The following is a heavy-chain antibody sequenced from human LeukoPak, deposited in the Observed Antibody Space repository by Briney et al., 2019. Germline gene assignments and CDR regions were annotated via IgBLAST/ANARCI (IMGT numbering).Heavy chain of an antibody. CDR1: GFTFSSYS. CDR2: ISSSSSTI. D-gene: IGHD7-27*01. J-gene: IGHJ4*02. CDR3: ARDLGYWGPGY. V-gene: IGHV3-48*01. Sequence: GGSLRLSCTASGFTFSSYSMNWVRQAPGKGLEWVSYISSSSSTIYYADSVKGRFTISRDNAKNSLYLQMNSLRAEDTAVYYCARDLGYWGPGYWGQGTLVTVSS.